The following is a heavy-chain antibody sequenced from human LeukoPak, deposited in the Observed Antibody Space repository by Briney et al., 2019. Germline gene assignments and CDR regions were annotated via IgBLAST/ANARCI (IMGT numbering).Heavy chain of an antibody. CDR3: ARDPTELQLLSHYFDY. D-gene: IGHD2-2*01. CDR2: ISFSGTTT. J-gene: IGHJ4*02. V-gene: IGHV3-23*01. CDR1: GITFSSYY. Sequence: GVSLRLTCAASGITFSSYYMIWLRRARGKGLEWVSSISFSGTTTYYADSVKGRFTVSRDNSKNTLYLQMDGLRAEDTAVYYWARDPTELQLLSHYFDYWGQGSLVAVCS.